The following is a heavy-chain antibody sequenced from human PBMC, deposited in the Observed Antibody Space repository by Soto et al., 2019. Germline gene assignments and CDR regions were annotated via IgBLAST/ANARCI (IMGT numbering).Heavy chain of an antibody. CDR3: AREGVEYDFWRGSDYGMDV. CDR2: IWYDGSNK. V-gene: IGHV3-33*01. Sequence: PGGSLRLSCAASGFTFSSYGMHWVRQAPGKGLEWVAVIWYDGSNKYYADSVKGRFTISRDNSKNTLYLQMNSLRAEDTAVYYCAREGVEYDFWRGSDYGMDVWGQGTTVTVSS. J-gene: IGHJ6*02. CDR1: GFTFSSYG. D-gene: IGHD3-3*01.